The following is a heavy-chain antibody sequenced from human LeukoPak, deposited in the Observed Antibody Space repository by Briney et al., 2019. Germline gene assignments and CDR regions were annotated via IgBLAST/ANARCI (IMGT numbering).Heavy chain of an antibody. J-gene: IGHJ5*02. D-gene: IGHD6-13*01. CDR2: INSDGSST. Sequence: GGSLRLSCAASGFSFSSYWMHWVRQAPGKGLVWVSRINSDGSSTSYADSVKGRFTTSRDNAKNTLYLQMNNLRAEDTAVYYCARSPAAGNWFDPWGQGTLVTVSS. V-gene: IGHV3-74*01. CDR1: GFSFSSYW. CDR3: ARSPAAGNWFDP.